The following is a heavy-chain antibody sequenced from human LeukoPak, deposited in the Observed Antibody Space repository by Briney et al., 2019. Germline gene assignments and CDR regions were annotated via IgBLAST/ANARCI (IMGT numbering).Heavy chain of an antibody. CDR3: ARSVLDETYYMDV. CDR2: IYYSGST. V-gene: IGHV4-59*12. Sequence: NPSETLSLTCTVSGGSISSYYWSWIRQPPGKGLEWIGYIYYSGSTNYNPSLKSRVTMSVDKSKNQFSLKLNSLTAADTAVYYCARSVLDETYYMDVWGKGTSVTVSS. CDR1: GGSISSYY. J-gene: IGHJ6*03. D-gene: IGHD3-16*01.